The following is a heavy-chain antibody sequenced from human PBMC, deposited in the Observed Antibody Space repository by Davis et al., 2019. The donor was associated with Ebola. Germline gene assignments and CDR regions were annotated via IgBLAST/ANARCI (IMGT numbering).Heavy chain of an antibody. D-gene: IGHD3-9*01. CDR1: GFTFSSYA. CDR2: VNASGGST. J-gene: IGHJ4*02. Sequence: PGGSLRLSSAASGFTFSSYAMSWVRQAPGKWLEWVSDVNASGGSTYYADSVKGRFTISRDNSKNTMYLQMNSLRAEDTAVYFCSKKSETEYEIPRYFDYWGQGTLVTVSS. CDR3: SKKSETEYEIPRYFDY. V-gene: IGHV3-23*01.